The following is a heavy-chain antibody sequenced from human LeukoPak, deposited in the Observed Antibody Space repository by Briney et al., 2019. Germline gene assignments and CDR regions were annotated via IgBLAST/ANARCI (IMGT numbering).Heavy chain of an antibody. Sequence: GGSLGLSCAASGFTFRNYVIHWVRQAPGKGLEWVAVTSSDLNVKLYADSVKGRFTISRDNSRSTLYLQMNSLRPEDTAIYYCAREGYYGSGSPPTLYFDYWGQGTLVTVSS. D-gene: IGHD3-10*01. V-gene: IGHV3-30-3*01. CDR3: AREGYYGSGSPPTLYFDY. CDR1: GFTFRNYV. CDR2: TSSDLNVK. J-gene: IGHJ4*02.